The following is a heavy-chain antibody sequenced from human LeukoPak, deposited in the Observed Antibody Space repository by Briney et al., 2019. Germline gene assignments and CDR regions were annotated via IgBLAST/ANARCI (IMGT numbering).Heavy chain of an antibody. Sequence: GGSLRLSCAAYGFTFSSYAMHWVRQAPGKGLEWVAVISYDGSNKYYADSVKGRFTISRDNSKNTLYLQMNSLRAEDTAVYYCARDLRIAAAGNPYYFDYWGQGTLVTVSS. CDR1: GFTFSSYA. V-gene: IGHV3-30-3*01. CDR2: ISYDGSNK. CDR3: ARDLRIAAAGNPYYFDY. D-gene: IGHD6-13*01. J-gene: IGHJ4*02.